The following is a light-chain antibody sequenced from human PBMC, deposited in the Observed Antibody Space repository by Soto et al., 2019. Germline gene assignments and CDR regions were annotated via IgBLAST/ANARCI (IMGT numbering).Light chain of an antibody. CDR3: SSFAGNNNV. V-gene: IGLV2-8*01. CDR1: SSDVGGYNY. Sequence: QSALTRPPSASGSPGQSVTISCTGTSSDVGGYNYVSWYQQHPGKAPKLMIYEVSKRPSGVPDRFYGSKSGNTASLTVSGLQAEDEADYYCSSFAGNNNVFGPGTKVTVL. CDR2: EVS. J-gene: IGLJ1*01.